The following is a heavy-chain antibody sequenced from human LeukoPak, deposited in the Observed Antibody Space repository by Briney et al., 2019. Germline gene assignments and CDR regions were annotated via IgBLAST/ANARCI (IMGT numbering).Heavy chain of an antibody. D-gene: IGHD6-13*01. CDR1: GYTFTSYG. CDR2: INPSGGST. CDR3: ARATTTRIAAAGIMDAFDI. Sequence: ASVKVSCKASGYTFTSYGISWVRQAPGQGLEWMGIINPSGGSTSYAQKFQGRVTMTRDTSTSTVYMELSSLRSEDTAVYYCARATTTRIAAAGIMDAFDIWGQETMVTVSS. V-gene: IGHV1-46*01. J-gene: IGHJ3*02.